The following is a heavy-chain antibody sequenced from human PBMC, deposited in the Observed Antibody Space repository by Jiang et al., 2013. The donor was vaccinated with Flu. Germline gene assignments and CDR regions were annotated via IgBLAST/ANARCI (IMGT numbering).Heavy chain of an antibody. CDR1: GYTFTSYA. CDR2: INTNTGNP. V-gene: IGHV7-4-1*02. CDR3: ARGLHLGELSLWGDFDY. D-gene: IGHD3-16*02. J-gene: IGHJ4*02. Sequence: QSGSELKKPGASVKVSCKASGYTFTSYAMNWVRQAPGQGLEWMGWINTNTGNPTYAQGFTGRFVFSLDTSVSTAYLQISSLKAEDTAVYYCARGLHLGELSLWGDFDYWGQGTLVTVSS.